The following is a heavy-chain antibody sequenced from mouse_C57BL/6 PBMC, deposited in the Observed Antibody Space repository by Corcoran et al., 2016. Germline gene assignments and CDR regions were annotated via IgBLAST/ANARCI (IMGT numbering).Heavy chain of an antibody. Sequence: QIQLVQSGPELKKPGETVKISCKASGYTFTTYGMSWVKQAPGKGLKWMGWINTYSGVPTYADDFKGRFAFSLETSASTAYLQINNLKNEDTATYFCARISIYDGYYHYFDYWGQGTTLTVSS. V-gene: IGHV9-3*01. CDR3: ARISIYDGYYHYFDY. CDR2: INTYSGVP. D-gene: IGHD2-3*01. CDR1: GYTFTTYG. J-gene: IGHJ2*01.